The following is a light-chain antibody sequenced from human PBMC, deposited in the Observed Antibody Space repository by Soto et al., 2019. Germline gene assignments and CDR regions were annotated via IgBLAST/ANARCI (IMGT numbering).Light chain of an antibody. CDR3: CSYAGSNNLGV. CDR1: NSDVGGYNY. V-gene: IGLV2-8*01. J-gene: IGLJ2*01. Sequence: QSALTQPPSASGSPGQSVTISCTGTNSDVGGYNYVSWYQQHPGKAPKLLIYEVSKRPSGVPDRFSGSKSGNTASLTVSGLHAEDEADYYCCSYAGSNNLGVFGGGTQLTVL. CDR2: EVS.